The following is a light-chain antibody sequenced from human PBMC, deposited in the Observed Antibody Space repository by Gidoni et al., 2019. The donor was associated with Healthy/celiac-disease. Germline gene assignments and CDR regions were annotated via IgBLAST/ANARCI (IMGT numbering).Light chain of an antibody. CDR2: WAS. CDR3: QQYYSTPQT. V-gene: IGKV4-1*01. J-gene: IGKJ1*01. Sequence: DILMTQSPDSLAVSLGERATINCKSSQSVLYSSNNKNYLAWYQQKQGQPPKLLIYWASTRESGVPDRFSGSGSGTDFTLTISSLQAEDVAVYYCQQYYSTPQTFGQGTKVEIK. CDR1: QSVLYSSNNKNY.